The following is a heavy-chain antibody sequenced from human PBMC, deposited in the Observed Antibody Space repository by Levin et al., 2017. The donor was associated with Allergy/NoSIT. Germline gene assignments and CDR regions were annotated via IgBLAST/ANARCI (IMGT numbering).Heavy chain of an antibody. D-gene: IGHD3-22*01. J-gene: IGHJ4*02. V-gene: IGHV3-30*04. CDR1: GFTFSSYA. CDR3: ARDPDSSGYYYYLFDY. CDR2: ISYDGSNK. Sequence: GGSLRLSCAASGFTFSSYAMHWVRQAPGKGLEWVAVISYDGSNKYYADSVKGRFTISRDNSKNTLYLQMNSLRAEDTAVYYCARDPDSSGYYYYLFDYWGQGTLVTVSS.